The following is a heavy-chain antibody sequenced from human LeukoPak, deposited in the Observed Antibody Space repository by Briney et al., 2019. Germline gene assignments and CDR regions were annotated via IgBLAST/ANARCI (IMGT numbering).Heavy chain of an antibody. V-gene: IGHV1-2*02. Sequence: GSVKVSCMAAGYTSTGYYMHWVRQAPGQGVEGRGWINPNSGGTNYAQKFQGRVTKTRDTSISTAYMELSRLRSDDTAMYCCARDSGYSSSPGTDYWGQGTLVTVSS. CDR1: GYTSTGYY. CDR3: ARDSGYSSSPGTDY. D-gene: IGHD6-6*01. J-gene: IGHJ4*02. CDR2: INPNSGGT.